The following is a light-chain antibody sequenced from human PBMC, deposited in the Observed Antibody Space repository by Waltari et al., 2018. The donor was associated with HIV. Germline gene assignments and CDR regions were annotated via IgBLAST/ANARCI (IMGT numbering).Light chain of an antibody. CDR2: EVN. CDR3: SSYAGSGNLLL. Sequence: QSALTQPPAASGSPGQSVTISCPGTSNDIGPSNYVSWYQQYPDKAPRLLIYEVNKRPSGVPGRFSGSKSGNTASLTVSGLQAEDEADYYCSSYAGSGNLLLFGGGTKVTVL. J-gene: IGLJ6*01. CDR1: SNDIGPSNY. V-gene: IGLV2-8*01.